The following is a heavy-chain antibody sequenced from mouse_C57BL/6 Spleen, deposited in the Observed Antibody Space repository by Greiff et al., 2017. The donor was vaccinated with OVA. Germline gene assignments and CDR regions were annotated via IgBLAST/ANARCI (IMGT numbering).Heavy chain of an antibody. CDR2: IYPGDGDT. V-gene: IGHV1-82*01. CDR3: ARVATDYFDD. J-gene: IGHJ2*01. CDR1: GYAFSSSW. D-gene: IGHD1-1*01. Sequence: VQLQQSGPELVKPGASVKISCKASGYAFSSSWMNWVKQRPGQGLEWIGRIYPGDGDTNYNGKFKGKATLTADKSSSTDYMQLSSLTSEDSAVYFCARVATDYFDDWGKGTTLTVSS.